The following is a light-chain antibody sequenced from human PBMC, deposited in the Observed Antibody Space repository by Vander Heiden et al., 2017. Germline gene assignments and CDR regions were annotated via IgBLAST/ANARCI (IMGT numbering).Light chain of an antibody. V-gene: IGLV2-11*01. Sequence: QSALTQPRSVSGSPGPSATISCTGTSSDVGGYNYVSWYQQQPGKAHKLMIYDVSKRPSGVPDRFSGSKSGNTASLTISGLQAEDEADYYCCSYAGSYTLVFGGGTKVTVL. CDR3: CSYAGSYTLV. CDR2: DVS. J-gene: IGLJ3*02. CDR1: SSDVGGYNY.